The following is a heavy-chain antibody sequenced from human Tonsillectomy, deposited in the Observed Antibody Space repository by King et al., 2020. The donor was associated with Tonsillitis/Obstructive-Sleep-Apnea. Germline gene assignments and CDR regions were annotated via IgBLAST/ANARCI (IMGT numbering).Heavy chain of an antibody. J-gene: IGHJ6*03. CDR2: IGLSGGTT. Sequence: VQLVESGGGLVRPGGSLRLSCAASGFSFSNHAMSWVRQAPGKGLEWVSTIGLSGGTTYYADSVKGRFTISRDNSKNTLFLQMSSLRAEDTALYYCAKGLTFYYYYMDVWGKGTTVTVSS. V-gene: IGHV3-23*04. CDR3: AKGLTFYYYYMDV. D-gene: IGHD6-19*01. CDR1: GFSFSNHA.